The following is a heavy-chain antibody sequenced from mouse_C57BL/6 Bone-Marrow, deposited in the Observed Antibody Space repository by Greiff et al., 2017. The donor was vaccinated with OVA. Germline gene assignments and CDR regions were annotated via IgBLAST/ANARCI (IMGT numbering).Heavy chain of an antibody. CDR3: TTLDDYDGGFAY. CDR1: GFNIKDDY. CDR2: IDPENGDT. V-gene: IGHV14-4*01. D-gene: IGHD2-4*01. J-gene: IGHJ3*01. Sequence: EVQLQQSGAELERPGASVKLSCTASGFNIKDDYMHWVKQRPEQGLEWIGWIDPENGDTEYASKFQGKATITADTSSNTAYLQLSSLTSEDTAVYYCTTLDDYDGGFAYWGQGTLVTVSA.